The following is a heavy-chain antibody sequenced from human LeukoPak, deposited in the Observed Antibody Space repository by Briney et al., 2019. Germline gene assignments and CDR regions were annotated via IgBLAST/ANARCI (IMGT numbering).Heavy chain of an antibody. J-gene: IGHJ4*02. CDR3: ARGWSGYWVGFDY. CDR1: GYTFSDYY. CDR2: ISAYNGNT. V-gene: IGHV1-18*04. Sequence: ASVKVSCKASGYTFSDYYMHWVRQAPGQGLEWMGWISAYNGNTNYAQKLQGRVTMTTDTSTSTAYMELRSLRSDDTAVYYCARGWSGYWVGFDYWGQGTLVTVSS. D-gene: IGHD3-3*01.